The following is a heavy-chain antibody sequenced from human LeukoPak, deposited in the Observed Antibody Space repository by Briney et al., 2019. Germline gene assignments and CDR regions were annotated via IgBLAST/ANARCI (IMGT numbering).Heavy chain of an antibody. CDR2: IDPDNGVT. CDR1: GYTFTGYY. J-gene: IGHJ4*02. Sequence: ASVKVSCKASGYTFTGYYIHWVRQAPGQGLEWMGRIDPDNGVTNSAQKFQARVTMTRDTSITTAYMELSGLRSDDTAVYYCARDQARTTTWYLYMNFWGQGTLVTVSS. D-gene: IGHD3/OR15-3a*01. V-gene: IGHV1-2*06. CDR3: ARDQARTTTWYLYMNF.